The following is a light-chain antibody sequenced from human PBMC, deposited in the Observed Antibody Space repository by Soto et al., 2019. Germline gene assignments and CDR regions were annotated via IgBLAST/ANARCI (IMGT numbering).Light chain of an antibody. CDR2: DTS. V-gene: IGKV3-20*01. Sequence: EIVLTQSPGTLSLSPGERATLSCRASQSVASRNLAWYQQKSGQAPRLLIYDTSSRATGVPDRYSASGSGTDFTITIRRLEPEDFAVFFCQQYGTSEIIFGQGTRLEIK. CDR3: QQYGTSEII. CDR1: QSVASRN. J-gene: IGKJ5*01.